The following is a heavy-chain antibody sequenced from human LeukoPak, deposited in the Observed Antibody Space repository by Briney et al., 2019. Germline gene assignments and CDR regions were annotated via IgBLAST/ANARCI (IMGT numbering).Heavy chain of an antibody. D-gene: IGHD1-26*01. V-gene: IGHV4-34*01. J-gene: IGHJ4*02. CDR2: INHSGST. CDR3: ARAVNIVGATCHFDY. CDR1: GGSFSGYY. Sequence: SETLSLTCAVYGGSFSGYYWSWLRQPPGKGLEGIGEINHSGSTNYNPSLKSRVTISVDTSKNQFSLKLSSVTAADTAVYYCARAVNIVGATCHFDYWGQGTLVTVSS.